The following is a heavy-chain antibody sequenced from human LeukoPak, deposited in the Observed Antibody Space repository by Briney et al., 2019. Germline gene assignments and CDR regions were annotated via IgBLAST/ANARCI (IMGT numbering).Heavy chain of an antibody. CDR2: IYYSGST. CDR3: ARAFYCSGGSCYYYGMDV. J-gene: IGHJ6*02. Sequence: SETLSLTCTVSGGSISSYYWSWIRQPPGKGLEWIGYIYYSGSTNYNPSLKSRVTISVDTSKNQFSLKLSSVTAADTAVYYCARAFYCSGGSCYYYGMDVWGQGTTATVSS. CDR1: GGSISSYY. D-gene: IGHD2-15*01. V-gene: IGHV4-59*01.